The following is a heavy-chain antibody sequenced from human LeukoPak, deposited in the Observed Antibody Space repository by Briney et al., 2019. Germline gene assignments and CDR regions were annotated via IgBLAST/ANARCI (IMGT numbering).Heavy chain of an antibody. CDR1: GFTFSGYA. D-gene: IGHD4-23*01. V-gene: IGHV3-23*01. CDR2: ISGSGDNT. J-gene: IGHJ4*02. Sequence: EGSLRLSCAASGFTFSGYAMSWVRQAPGKGLEWVSGISGSGDNTYYADSVKGRFTISRDYSKNTLCLQMNSLRDEDTAVYYCAKRVQGNTGPFHCWGQGTLASVSS. CDR3: AKRVQGNTGPFHC.